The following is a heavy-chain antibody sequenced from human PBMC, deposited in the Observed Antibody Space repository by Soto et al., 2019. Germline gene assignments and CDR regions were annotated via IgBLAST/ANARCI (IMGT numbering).Heavy chain of an antibody. CDR2: ISWDGGST. V-gene: IGHV3-43*01. CDR3: AKDIKWELSPLSYFDY. CDR1: GFTFDDYT. D-gene: IGHD1-26*01. J-gene: IGHJ4*02. Sequence: GGSLRLSCAASGFTFDDYTMHWVRQAPGKGLEWVSLISWDGGSTYYADSVKGRFTISRDNSKNSLYLQMNSLRTEDTALYYCAKDIKWELSPLSYFDYWGQGTLVTVSS.